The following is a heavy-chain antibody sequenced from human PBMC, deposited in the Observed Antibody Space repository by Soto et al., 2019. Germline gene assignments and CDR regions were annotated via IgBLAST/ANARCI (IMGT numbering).Heavy chain of an antibody. J-gene: IGHJ4*02. Sequence: EVQLVESGGGLVQPGGSLRLSCAASGFTCSRYWMSWVRQAPGKGLECVASIKQDGSATYFVDSVNGRFTISRDNAMNSVYLQMIILRAEDTAVYYCARYYDFWSDLPYFANWGQVALVTVSS. D-gene: IGHD3-3*01. CDR3: ARYYDFWSDLPYFAN. CDR1: GFTCSRYW. CDR2: IKQDGSAT. V-gene: IGHV3-7*01.